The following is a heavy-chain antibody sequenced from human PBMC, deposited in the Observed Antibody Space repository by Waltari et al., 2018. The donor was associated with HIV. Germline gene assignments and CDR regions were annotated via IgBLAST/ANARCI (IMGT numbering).Heavy chain of an antibody. V-gene: IGHV3-21*01. J-gene: IGHJ4*02. CDR2: ISSSSTYI. D-gene: IGHD2-15*01. Sequence: QARGKGLEWVSSISSSSTYIYYADSVKGRFTISRDNTRNSLYLQMNSLRAEDTAIYYCASNDQGGGCKQYSFQYWGQGTLVTVSS. CDR3: ASNDQGGGCKQYSFQY.